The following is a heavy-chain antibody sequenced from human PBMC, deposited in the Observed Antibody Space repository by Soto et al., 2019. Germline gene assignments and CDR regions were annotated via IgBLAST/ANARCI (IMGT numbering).Heavy chain of an antibody. D-gene: IGHD1-20*01. CDR2: ISYDGSNK. J-gene: IGHJ4*02. CDR3: ASSGITGTYFDY. V-gene: IGHV3-30*03. Sequence: AGGSLRLSCAASGFTFSSYGMHWVRQAPGKGLEWVAVISYDGSNKYYAGSVKGRFTISRDNSKNTLYLQMNSLRAEDTAVYYCASSGITGTYFDYWGQGTLVTVSS. CDR1: GFTFSSYG.